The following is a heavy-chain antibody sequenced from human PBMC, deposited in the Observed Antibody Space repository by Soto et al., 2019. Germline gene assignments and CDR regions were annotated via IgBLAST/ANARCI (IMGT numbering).Heavy chain of an antibody. Sequence: PSETLSLTCTVSGGSISSPSHYWGWIRQPPGKGLEWIGSIYYSGNTYYNPSLKSRVTISIDTSKKQISLRLSSVSATDTAVYFCARQPMVRGLLYDMDVWGLGTTVTVSS. V-gene: IGHV4-39*01. J-gene: IGHJ6*02. D-gene: IGHD3-10*01. CDR1: GGSISSPSHY. CDR3: ARQPMVRGLLYDMDV. CDR2: IYYSGNT.